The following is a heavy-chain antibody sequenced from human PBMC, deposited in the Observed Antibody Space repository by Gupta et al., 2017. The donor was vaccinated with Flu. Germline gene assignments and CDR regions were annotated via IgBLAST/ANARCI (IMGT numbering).Heavy chain of an antibody. J-gene: IGHJ4*02. CDR2: ISYDGSNN. D-gene: IGHD5-12*01. CDR1: SSYG. V-gene: IGHV3-30*19. Sequence: SSYGMHWVRKAPGKGLEWVASISYDGSNNYYADSVKGRFTISRDNSKNTLYLQMNSLRPEDTAVYYCARAPEGGSFDSWGQGTLVTVSS. CDR3: ARAPEGGSFDS.